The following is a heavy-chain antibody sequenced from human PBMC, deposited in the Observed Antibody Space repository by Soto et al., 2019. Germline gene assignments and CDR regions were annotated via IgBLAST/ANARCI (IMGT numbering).Heavy chain of an antibody. CDR1: GFTFSSYG. Sequence: PGGSLRLSCAASGFTFSSYGMHWVRQAPGKGLEWVAVISYDGSNKYYADSVKGRFTISRDNSKITLYLQMNSLRAEDTAVYYCARESEDLTSNFDYWGQGTLVTVSS. V-gene: IGHV3-30*03. CDR2: ISYDGSNK. J-gene: IGHJ4*02. CDR3: ARESEDLTSNFDY.